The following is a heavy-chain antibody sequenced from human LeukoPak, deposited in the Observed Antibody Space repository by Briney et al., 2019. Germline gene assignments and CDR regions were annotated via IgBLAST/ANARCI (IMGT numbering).Heavy chain of an antibody. CDR1: RFTFSSYG. CDR2: IRYDGSNK. D-gene: IGHD2-2*01. Sequence: PGGSLRLSCAASRFTFSSYGMHWVRQAPGKGLEWVAFIRYDGSNKYYADSVKGRFTISRDNSKNTLYLQMNSLRAEDTAVYYCAKVGTPAARPYYFDYWGQGILVTVSS. V-gene: IGHV3-30*02. CDR3: AKVGTPAARPYYFDY. J-gene: IGHJ4*02.